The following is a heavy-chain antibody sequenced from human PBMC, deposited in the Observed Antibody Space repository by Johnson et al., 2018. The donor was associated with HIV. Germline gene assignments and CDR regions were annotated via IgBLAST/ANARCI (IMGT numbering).Heavy chain of an antibody. J-gene: IGHJ3*02. CDR1: GFSISNYA. CDR3: ARDQAYRSSWAFSFDI. V-gene: IGHV3-30-3*01. CDR2: ISNDGSFQ. D-gene: IGHD6-13*01. Sequence: MQLVESGGGVVQPGRSLRLACVTYGFSISNYAMHWVRQAPGKGLEWVAVISNDGSFQYYKDSVKGRFTISRDNSKNTVFLQMNSLRSDDTAVYFCARDQAYRSSWAFSFDIWGQGTMVIVSS.